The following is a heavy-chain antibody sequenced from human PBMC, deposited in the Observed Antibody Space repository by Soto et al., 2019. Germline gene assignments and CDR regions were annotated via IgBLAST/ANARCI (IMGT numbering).Heavy chain of an antibody. CDR3: AKDGSALTTGFFDC. D-gene: IGHD1-1*01. V-gene: IGHV3-30*18. CDR2: ISSDGSNE. J-gene: IGHJ4*01. CDR1: GCTFRNYG. Sequence: QVQLVESGGGVVQPGRSLRLSCGASGCTFRNYGMHWVRQAPGKGLEWVAVISSDGSNENYVDPVKGRFTISRDNSKNTLYLQVNSLRAEDTAVYFCAKDGSALTTGFFDCWGQGTLVTVSS.